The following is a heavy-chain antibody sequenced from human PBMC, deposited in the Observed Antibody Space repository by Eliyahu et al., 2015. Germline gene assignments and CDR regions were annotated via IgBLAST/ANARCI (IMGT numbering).Heavy chain of an antibody. Sequence: QVQLQQWGAGLLRPSETLSLTCAVYGGSFSGYYWSWIRQPPGKGLEWIGEINPSGSTNHNPSLKSRVIISVDTSKNQFSLTLSSVTAADTAIYYCARALRGEPATADYWGQGTLVTVSS. V-gene: IGHV4-34*01. CDR2: INPSGST. J-gene: IGHJ4*02. CDR3: ARALRGEPATADY. D-gene: IGHD1-14*01. CDR1: GGSFSGYY.